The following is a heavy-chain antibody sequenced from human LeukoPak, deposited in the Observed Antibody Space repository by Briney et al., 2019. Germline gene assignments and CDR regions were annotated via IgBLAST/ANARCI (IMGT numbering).Heavy chain of an antibody. CDR3: ARRAGEYSHPYDY. CDR2: MSYSGST. CDR1: GGSISSSSYY. V-gene: IGHV4-39*07. Sequence: PSETLSLTCTVSGGSISSSSYYWGWIRQPPGKGLEWIGSMSYSGSTYYNPSLKSRVTISVDTSKNQFSLKVSSVTAADTAVYYCARRAGEYSHPYDYWGQGTLVTVSS. D-gene: IGHD2/OR15-2a*01. J-gene: IGHJ4*02.